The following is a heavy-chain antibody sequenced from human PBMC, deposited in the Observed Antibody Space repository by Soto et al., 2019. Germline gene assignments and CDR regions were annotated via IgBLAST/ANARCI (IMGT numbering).Heavy chain of an antibody. CDR1: GYSFTSYW. J-gene: IGHJ5*02. CDR3: ARLLSSNYDILTGSPGGWFDP. V-gene: IGHV5-51*01. CDR2: IYPGDSDT. D-gene: IGHD3-9*01. Sequence: RGESLKISCKGSGYSFTSYWIGWVRQMPGKGLEWMGIIYPGDSDTRYSPSLQGQVTISADKSISTAYLQWSSLKASDTAMYYYARLLSSNYDILTGSPGGWFDPWGQGTLVTVSS.